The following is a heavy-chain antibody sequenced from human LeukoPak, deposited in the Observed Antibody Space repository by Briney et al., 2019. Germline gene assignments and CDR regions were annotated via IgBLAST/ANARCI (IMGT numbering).Heavy chain of an antibody. CDR2: IFPSGGEI. J-gene: IGHJ4*02. Sequence: GGSLRLSCAASGFTFSTFAMIWVCQPPGKGLEWVSSIFPSGGEIHYADSVRGRFTISRDNSKSTLSLQMNSLRAEDTAIYYCATYRQVLLPFESWGQGTLVTVSS. D-gene: IGHD2-8*02. V-gene: IGHV3-23*01. CDR1: GFTFSTFA. CDR3: ATYRQVLLPFES.